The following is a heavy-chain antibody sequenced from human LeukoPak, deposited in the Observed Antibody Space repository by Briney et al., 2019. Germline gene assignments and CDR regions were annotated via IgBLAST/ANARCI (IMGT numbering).Heavy chain of an antibody. CDR1: GGSISSYY. J-gene: IGHJ6*03. V-gene: IGHV4-59*12. CDR3: TRAASSGPLFTYHMDV. D-gene: IGHD3-22*01. Sequence: SETLSLTCTVSGGSISSYYWNWIRQPPGKGLEWIGYIYYSGSTNYNPSLKSRVTISLDTSKNQFSLKLSSVTAADTAVYYCTRAASSGPLFTYHMDVWGKGTTVTVSS. CDR2: IYYSGST.